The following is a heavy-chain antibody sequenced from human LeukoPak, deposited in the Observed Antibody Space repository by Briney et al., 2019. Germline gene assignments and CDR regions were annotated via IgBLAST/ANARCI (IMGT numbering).Heavy chain of an antibody. V-gene: IGHV1-69*13. CDR2: IIPIFGTA. J-gene: IGHJ4*02. CDR3: ARGTDLGVVVPAAMGY. Sequence: ASVKASCKASGGTFSSYAISWVRQAPGQGLEWMGGIIPIFGTANYAQKFQGRVTITADESTSTAYMELSSLRSEDTAVYYCARGTDLGVVVPAAMGYWGQGTLVTVSS. D-gene: IGHD2-2*01. CDR1: GGTFSSYA.